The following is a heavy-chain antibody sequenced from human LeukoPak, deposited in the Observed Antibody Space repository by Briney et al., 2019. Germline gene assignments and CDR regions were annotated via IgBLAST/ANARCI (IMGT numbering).Heavy chain of an antibody. CDR3: ARRIEERYCSSTSCYQMRYFDY. V-gene: IGHV4-34*01. D-gene: IGHD2-2*01. Sequence: SETLSLTCAVYGGPFSGYYWSWIRQPPGKGLEWIGEINHGGSTNYNPSLKSRVTISVDTSKNQFPLKLSSVTAADTAVYYCARRIEERYCSSTSCYQMRYFDYWGQGTLVTVSS. J-gene: IGHJ4*02. CDR1: GGPFSGYY. CDR2: INHGGST.